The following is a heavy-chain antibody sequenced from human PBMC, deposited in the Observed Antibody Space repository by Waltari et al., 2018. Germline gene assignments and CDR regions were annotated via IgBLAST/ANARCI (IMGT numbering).Heavy chain of an antibody. CDR1: GFTFSSYW. Sequence: EVQLVESGGGLVQPGGSLRLSCAASGFTFSSYWMHWVRQAPGKGLVWVARINTDGSSTGYADAVKGRFTISRDNAKNTLYLQMNSLRAEDTAVYYCARGVEMATTEIGGFDPWGQGTLVTVSS. J-gene: IGHJ5*02. CDR3: ARGVEMATTEIGGFDP. D-gene: IGHD5-12*01. CDR2: INTDGSST. V-gene: IGHV3-74*01.